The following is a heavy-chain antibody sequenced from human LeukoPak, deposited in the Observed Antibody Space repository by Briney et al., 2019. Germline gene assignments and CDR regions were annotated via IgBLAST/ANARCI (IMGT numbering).Heavy chain of an antibody. V-gene: IGHV1-2*02. D-gene: IGHD2-2*02. J-gene: IGHJ4*02. CDR1: GYTFTGYY. Sequence: ASVKVSCKASGYTFTGYYMHWVRQAPGQALEWMGWINPNSGGTNYAQKFQGRVTMTRDTSISTAYMELSRLRSDDTAVYYCARDRFRVVPAAIPDYWGQGTLVTVSS. CDR3: ARDRFRVVPAAIPDY. CDR2: INPNSGGT.